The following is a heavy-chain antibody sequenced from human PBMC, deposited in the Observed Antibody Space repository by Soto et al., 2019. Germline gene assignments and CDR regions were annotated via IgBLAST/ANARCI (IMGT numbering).Heavy chain of an antibody. J-gene: IGHJ4*02. Sequence: GGSLRLSCAASGFTFSSYGMHWVRQAPGKGLEWVAVISYDGSNKYYADSVKGRFTISRDNSKNTLYLQMNSLRAEDTAVYYCAKVPLRIAVAGPFDYWGQGTLVTVSS. CDR2: ISYDGSNK. CDR3: AKVPLRIAVAGPFDY. V-gene: IGHV3-30*18. CDR1: GFTFSSYG. D-gene: IGHD6-19*01.